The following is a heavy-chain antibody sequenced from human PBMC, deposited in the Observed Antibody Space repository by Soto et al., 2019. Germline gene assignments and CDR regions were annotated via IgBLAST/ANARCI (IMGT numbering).Heavy chain of an antibody. CDR3: ARAVDAAMDPLEY. CDR1: GFDFRNYA. Sequence: QVLLVESGGGVAQPGGALRLSCAASGFDFRNYAMHWVRQSPGKGPEWVAITSDDGDIQYYADSVKGRFTISRDNSKNTLYLQMTSLRSEDAAVYFCARAVDAAMDPLEYWGQGTLVTVSS. D-gene: IGHD5-18*01. CDR2: TSDDGDIQ. V-gene: IGHV3-30-3*01. J-gene: IGHJ4*02.